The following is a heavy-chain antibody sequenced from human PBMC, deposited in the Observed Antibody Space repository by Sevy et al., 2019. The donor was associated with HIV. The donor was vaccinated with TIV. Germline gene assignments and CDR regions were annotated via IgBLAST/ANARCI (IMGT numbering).Heavy chain of an antibody. CDR1: GFTFTSDY. CDR3: ARGSRGTFGS. V-gene: IGHV3-74*01. CDR2: INTDGKII. J-gene: IGHJ4*02. Sequence: GGSLRLSCAASGFTFTSDYMHWVRQPPGKGLVWVSHINTDGKIIRYADPVKGRFTTSRDNAKNTLYLQMNSLRAEDTAVYYCARGSRGTFGSWGQGTLVTVSS. D-gene: IGHD1-26*01.